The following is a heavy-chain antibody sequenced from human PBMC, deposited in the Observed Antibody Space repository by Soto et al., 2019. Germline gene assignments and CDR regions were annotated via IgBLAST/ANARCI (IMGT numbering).Heavy chain of an antibody. CDR3: ARMNSSRENYCYYGMDV. CDR2: IDWDDDK. J-gene: IGHJ6*02. D-gene: IGHD6-13*01. Sequence: SGPTLVNPTQTLTLTCTFSGFSLSTSGMCVSWIRQPPGKALEWLALIDWDDDKYYSTSLKTRLTISKDTSKNQVVLTMTNMDPVDTATYYCARMNSSRENYCYYGMDVWGQGTTVTVSS. V-gene: IGHV2-70*01. CDR1: GFSLSTSGMC.